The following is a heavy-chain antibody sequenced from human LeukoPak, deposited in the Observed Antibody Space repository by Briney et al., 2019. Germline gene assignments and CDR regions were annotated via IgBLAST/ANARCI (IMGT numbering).Heavy chain of an antibody. Sequence: AVKVSCKASVGSFSSYAISWVRQAPGQGLEWMGGIIPIFGSANYSQKFQGRVTITADESTSTAYMELSSLRSEDTAVYYCARGPVENCSGGSCYDYGMDVWRKGTTVTVSS. CDR2: IIPIFGSA. D-gene: IGHD2-15*01. J-gene: IGHJ6*04. CDR1: VGSFSSYA. V-gene: IGHV1-69*13. CDR3: ARGPVENCSGGSCYDYGMDV.